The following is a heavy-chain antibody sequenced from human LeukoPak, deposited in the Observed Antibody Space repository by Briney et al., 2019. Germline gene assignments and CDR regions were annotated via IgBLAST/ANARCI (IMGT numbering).Heavy chain of an antibody. J-gene: IGHJ4*02. CDR2: ISWDGGST. CDR3: AKVGPYCSGGSCYFDY. CDR1: GFTFDDYT. V-gene: IGHV3-43*01. D-gene: IGHD2-15*01. Sequence: GGSLRLSCAASGFTFDDYTMHWVRQAPGKGLEWVSLISWDGGSTYYADSVKGRFTISRDNSKNSQYLQMNSLRTEDTALYYCAKVGPYCSGGSCYFDYWRQGTLVTVSS.